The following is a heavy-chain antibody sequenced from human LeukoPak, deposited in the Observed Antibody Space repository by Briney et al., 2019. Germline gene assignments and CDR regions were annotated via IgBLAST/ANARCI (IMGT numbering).Heavy chain of an antibody. J-gene: IGHJ4*02. CDR1: GFTFSSYW. CDR3: ARGRYYESSGYFVYYFDY. CDR2: IKQDGSEK. Sequence: GGSLRLSCAASGFTFSSYWMSWVRQAPGKGLEWVANIKQDGSEKYYVDSVKGRFTISRDNAKNSLYLQMNSLRAEDTAVYYCARGRYYESSGYFVYYFDYWGQGTLVTVSS. V-gene: IGHV3-7*01. D-gene: IGHD3-22*01.